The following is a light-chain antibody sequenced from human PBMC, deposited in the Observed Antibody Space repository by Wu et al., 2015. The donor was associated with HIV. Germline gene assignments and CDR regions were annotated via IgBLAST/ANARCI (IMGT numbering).Light chain of an antibody. Sequence: EIVLTQSPGTLSLSQGEGATLSCRASQSFNSNYLAWYQQKPGQTPRLLIYDTSNRATGISDRFTGSGSGTDFTLTISRLEPEDFAVYYCQQYGSSPVTFGGRDQGGD. V-gene: IGKV3-20*01. CDR1: QSFNSNY. CDR3: QQYGSSPVT. CDR2: DTS. J-gene: IGKJ4*01.